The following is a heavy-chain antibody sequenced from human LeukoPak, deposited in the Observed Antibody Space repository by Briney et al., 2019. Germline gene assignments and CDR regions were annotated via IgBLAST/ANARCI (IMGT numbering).Heavy chain of an antibody. CDR1: GFTVSSNY. D-gene: IGHD5-12*01. J-gene: IGHJ3*02. CDR2: IYSGGST. V-gene: IGHV3-53*01. Sequence: GGSLRLSCAASGFTVSSNYMSWVRQAPGKGLEWVSVIYSGGSTYYADSVKGRFTISRDNSKNTLYLQMNSLRAEDTAVYYCARDTRIRNSGYFLDAFDIWGQGTMVTVSS. CDR3: ARDTRIRNSGYFLDAFDI.